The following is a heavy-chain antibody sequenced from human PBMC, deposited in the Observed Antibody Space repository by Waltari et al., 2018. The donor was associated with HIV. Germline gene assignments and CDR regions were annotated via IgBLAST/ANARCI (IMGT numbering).Heavy chain of an antibody. CDR3: ARHPTPFTGYNSFDY. CDR1: GFTFSSYG. D-gene: IGHD5-12*01. J-gene: IGHJ4*02. Sequence: QVQLVESGGGVVQPGRSLRLSCAASGFTFSSYGMHWVRQAPGKGLDWVAVIWFDGVKKYYADAVKGRFTISRDNAKNTLYLQMNSLRAEDTAVYYCARHPTPFTGYNSFDYWGQGTLVTVSS. CDR2: IWFDGVKK. V-gene: IGHV3-33*01.